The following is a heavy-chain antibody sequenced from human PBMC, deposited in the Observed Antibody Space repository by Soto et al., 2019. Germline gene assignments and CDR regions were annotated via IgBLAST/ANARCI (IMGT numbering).Heavy chain of an antibody. D-gene: IGHD2-8*01. CDR2: TYYRSKWYN. J-gene: IGHJ6*02. CDR3: ARDPQGDIVLMAPIYGMDV. Sequence: CGISGDSVSSTSAAWNLIRQSPSRGLEWLGRTYYRSKWYNDYAVSVKSRITINPDTSKNQFSLQLNSVTPEDTAVYYCARDPQGDIVLMAPIYGMDVWGQGTTVTVSS. CDR1: GDSVSSTSAA. V-gene: IGHV6-1*01.